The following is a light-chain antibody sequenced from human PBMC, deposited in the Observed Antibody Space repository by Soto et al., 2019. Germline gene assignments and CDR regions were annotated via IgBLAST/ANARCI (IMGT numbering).Light chain of an antibody. J-gene: IGLJ2*01. CDR1: SSNIGAGYD. CDR3: QSYDSSPL. CDR2: GNS. Sequence: QSVPTQPPSVSGAPGQRVTISCTGSSSNIGAGYDVHWYQQLPGTAPKLLIYGNSNRPSGVPDRFSGSKSGTSASLAITGLQAEDEADYYCQSYDSSPLFGGGTKLTVL. V-gene: IGLV1-40*01.